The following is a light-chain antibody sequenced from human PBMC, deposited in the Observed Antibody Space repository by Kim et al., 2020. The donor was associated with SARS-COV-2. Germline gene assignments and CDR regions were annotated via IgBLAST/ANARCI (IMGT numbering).Light chain of an antibody. CDR2: NGS. Sequence: LSPGERATLSCRASQSIRVDVGWYQLKPGQPPRLLIYNGSIRARGIPARFSGGGSVADFTLTISGLEPDDFAVYYCQQRYSWPITFGQGTRLEIK. CDR3: QQRYSWPIT. CDR1: QSIRVD. J-gene: IGKJ5*01. V-gene: IGKV3-11*01.